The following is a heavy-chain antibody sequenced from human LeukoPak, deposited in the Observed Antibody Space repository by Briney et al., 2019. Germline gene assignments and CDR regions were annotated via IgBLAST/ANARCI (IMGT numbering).Heavy chain of an antibody. CDR3: AGQRGYCYDSKLTFDI. CDR1: GGSISSYY. V-gene: IGHV4-59*01. CDR2: IYYSGST. D-gene: IGHD3-22*01. Sequence: SETLSLTCTVSGGSISSYYWSWIRQPPGKGLEWIGYIYYSGSTNYNPSLKSRVTISVDTSKNQFSLKLSSVTAADTAVYYCAGQRGYCYDSKLTFDIWGQGTMVTVSS. J-gene: IGHJ3*02.